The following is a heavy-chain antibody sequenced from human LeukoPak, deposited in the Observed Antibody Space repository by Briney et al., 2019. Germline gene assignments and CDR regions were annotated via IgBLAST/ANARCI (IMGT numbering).Heavy chain of an antibody. CDR1: GFTFSTYS. D-gene: IGHD5-18*01. CDR3: ARVQLWSYYYYYYMDV. CDR2: ISYSSSTI. J-gene: IGHJ6*03. Sequence: GGSLRLSCAASGFTFSTYSMNWVRQAPGKGLEWVSYISYSSSTICYADSVKGRFTISRDNAKNSLYLQMNSLRAEDTAVYYCARVQLWSYYYYYYMDVWGKGTTVTVSS. V-gene: IGHV3-48*01.